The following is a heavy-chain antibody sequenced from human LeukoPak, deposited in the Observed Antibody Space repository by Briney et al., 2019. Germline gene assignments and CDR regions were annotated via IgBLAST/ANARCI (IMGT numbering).Heavy chain of an antibody. D-gene: IGHD3-10*01. CDR3: ARLTMVRGANDY. J-gene: IGHJ4*02. CDR2: INPSGGST. V-gene: IGHV1-46*01. Sequence: WASVKVSCKASGYTFTSYYMHWVRQAPGQGLEWMGIINPSGGSTSYAQKFQGRVTITRDMSTSTVYMELSSLRSEDTAVYYCARLTMVRGANDYWGQGTLVTVSS. CDR1: GYTFTSYY.